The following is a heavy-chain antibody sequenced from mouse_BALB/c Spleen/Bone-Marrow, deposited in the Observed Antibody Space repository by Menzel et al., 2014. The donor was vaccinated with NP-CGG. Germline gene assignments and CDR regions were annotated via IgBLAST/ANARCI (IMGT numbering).Heavy chain of an antibody. Sequence: QVQLQQSGAELAKPGASVKMSCKASGYTLTSYWMHWVKQRPGQGLEWIGYINPSSGYTEFNQRFKDKATLTADRSSSTAYMQLSSLISEDSAVYYCARGYYVMDYWGQGTSVTVSS. CDR2: INPSSGYT. V-gene: IGHV1-7*01. CDR3: ARGYYVMDY. CDR1: GYTLTSYW. J-gene: IGHJ4*01.